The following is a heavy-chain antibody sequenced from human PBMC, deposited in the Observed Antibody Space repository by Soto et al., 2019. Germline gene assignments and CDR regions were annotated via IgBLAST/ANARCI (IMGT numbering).Heavy chain of an antibody. Sequence: QVQLQDSGPGLVKPSQTLSLTCTVSGGSISSGGDYWSWIRQHPGKGLEWIGYIYYSGSTYYNPSLKSRVTISVDTSKNQFSLKLSSVTAADTAVYYCASIVSSAHGEFSDWGQGTLVTVSS. CDR1: GGSISSGGDY. CDR3: ASIVSSAHGEFSD. D-gene: IGHD3-10*01. CDR2: IYYSGST. J-gene: IGHJ4*02. V-gene: IGHV4-31*03.